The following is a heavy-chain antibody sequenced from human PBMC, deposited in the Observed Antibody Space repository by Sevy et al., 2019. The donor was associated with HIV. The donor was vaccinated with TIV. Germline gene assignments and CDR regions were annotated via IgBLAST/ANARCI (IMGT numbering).Heavy chain of an antibody. D-gene: IGHD1-1*01. CDR2: IYYSGST. J-gene: IGHJ4*02. V-gene: IGHV4-59*11. CDR1: DGSISSHY. CDR3: ARLLRYNPCFDY. Sequence: SETLSLTCTVSDGSISSHYWSWIRQPPGMGLQWIGYIYYSGSTNYNHSLKSRVTMSLDTSKNQFSLKLSSVTAADTAVYYCARLLRYNPCFDYWGQGALVTVSS.